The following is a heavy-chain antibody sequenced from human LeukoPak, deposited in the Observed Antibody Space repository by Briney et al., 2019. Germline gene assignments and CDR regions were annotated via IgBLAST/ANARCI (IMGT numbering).Heavy chain of an antibody. J-gene: IGHJ4*02. CDR2: IYPRDGCT. Sequence: ASVKVSCKASGYTFTGNYIHWVRQAPGQGLEWMGMIYPRDGCTSYAQKFQGRVTVTRDTSTSTVHMELSGLRSEDTAVYYCARDQEGFDYWGQGTLVTVSS. V-gene: IGHV1-46*01. CDR3: ARDQEGFDY. CDR1: GYTFTGNY.